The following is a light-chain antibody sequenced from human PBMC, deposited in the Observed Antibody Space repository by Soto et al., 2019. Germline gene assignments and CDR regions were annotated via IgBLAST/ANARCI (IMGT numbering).Light chain of an antibody. J-gene: IGKJ2*01. V-gene: IGKV3-20*01. CDR3: LQYDFSPHT. CDR2: NTS. CDR1: QTVGNNY. Sequence: EIVLTQSPGTLSLSPGERATLSCRASQTVGNNYLAWFQQKPGRAPTLLFYNTSTRATGIPDRFSGSGSGTDFTLTISRLEPEDFAVYYCLQYDFSPHTFGQGTRLDIK.